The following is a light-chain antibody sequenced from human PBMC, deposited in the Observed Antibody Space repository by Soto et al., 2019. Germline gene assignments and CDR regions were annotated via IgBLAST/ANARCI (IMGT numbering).Light chain of an antibody. Sequence: QSVLTQPASVSGSPGRSITISCTGTSSDVGGYNYVSWYQQHPGKAPKLMIYDVSNRPSGISNRFSGSKSGNTASLTISGLQAEDEADYYCSSYTSSSTVVFGGGTKLTVL. V-gene: IGLV2-14*01. CDR2: DVS. CDR3: SSYTSSSTVV. CDR1: SSDVGGYNY. J-gene: IGLJ2*01.